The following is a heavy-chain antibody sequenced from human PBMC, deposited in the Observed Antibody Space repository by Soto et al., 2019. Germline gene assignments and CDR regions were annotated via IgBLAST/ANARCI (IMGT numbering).Heavy chain of an antibody. CDR2: IIPILGIA. J-gene: IGHJ4*02. CDR1: GGTFSSYT. V-gene: IGHV1-69*02. D-gene: IGHD6-13*01. Sequence: QVQLVQSGAEVKKPGSSVKVSCKASGGTFSSYTISWVRQAPGQGLEWMGRIIPILGIANYAQKFQGRVTITADKSTSTAYMELSSLRSEDTAVYYCARGEVGAAAGKGIDYWGQVTLVTVSS. CDR3: ARGEVGAAAGKGIDY.